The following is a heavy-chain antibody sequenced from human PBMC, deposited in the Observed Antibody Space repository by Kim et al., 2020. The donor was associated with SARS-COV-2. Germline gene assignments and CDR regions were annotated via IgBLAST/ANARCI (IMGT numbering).Heavy chain of an antibody. CDR3: ARDLWMWLGNYYYGMDV. J-gene: IGHJ6*02. D-gene: IGHD6-19*01. CDR2: ISYDGSNK. CDR1: GFTFSSYA. Sequence: GGSLRLSCAASGFTFSSYAMHWVRQAPGKGLEWVAVISYDGSNKYYVDSVKGRFTISRDNSKNTLYLQMNSLRAEDTAVYYCARDLWMWLGNYYYGMDVCGQGTTVTVSS. V-gene: IGHV3-30*04.